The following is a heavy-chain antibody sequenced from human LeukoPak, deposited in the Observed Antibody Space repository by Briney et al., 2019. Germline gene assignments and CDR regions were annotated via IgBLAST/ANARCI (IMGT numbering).Heavy chain of an antibody. CDR1: GGSFSGYY. V-gene: IGHV4-34*01. CDR3: ASESLGARIDY. CDR2: INHSGST. D-gene: IGHD3-16*02. J-gene: IGHJ4*02. Sequence: SETLSLTCAVYGGSFSGYYWSWIRQPPGKGLEWIGEINHSGSTNYNPSLKSRVTISVDTSKNQFSLKLSSVTAADTAVYYCASESLGARIDYWGQGTLVTVSS.